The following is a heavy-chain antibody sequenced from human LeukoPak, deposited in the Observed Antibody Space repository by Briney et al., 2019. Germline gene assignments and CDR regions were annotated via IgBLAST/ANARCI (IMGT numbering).Heavy chain of an antibody. CDR3: ARDCLPIAAAGTWFDP. CDR2: IYTSGST. CDR1: GGSISSYY. V-gene: IGHV4-4*07. J-gene: IGHJ5*02. D-gene: IGHD6-13*01. Sequence: SETLSLTCTVSGGSISSYYWSWIRQPAGKGLEWIGRIYTSGSTYYNPSLKSRVTISVDTSKNQFSLKLSSVTAADTAVYYCARDCLPIAAAGTWFDPWGQGTLVTVSS.